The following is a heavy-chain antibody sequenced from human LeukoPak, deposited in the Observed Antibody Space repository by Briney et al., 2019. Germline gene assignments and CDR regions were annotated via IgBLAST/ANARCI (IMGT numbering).Heavy chain of an antibody. D-gene: IGHD3-3*01. CDR2: ISYDGSNK. V-gene: IGHV3-30-3*01. CDR1: GFTFSSYA. CDR3: ARGFLDS. Sequence: GGSLRLSCAASGFTFSSYAMHWVRQAPGKGLEWVAVISYDGSNKYYADSVKGRFTISRDNSKNTLYLQMNSLRAEDTAVYYCARGFLDSWGQGTLVTVSS. J-gene: IGHJ4*02.